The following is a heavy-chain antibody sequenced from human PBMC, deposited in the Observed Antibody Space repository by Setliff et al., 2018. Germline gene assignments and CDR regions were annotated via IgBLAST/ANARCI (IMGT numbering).Heavy chain of an antibody. CDR3: VREYSGGGLT. D-gene: IGHD1-26*01. V-gene: IGHV1-18*01. Sequence: ASVKVSCKASGYTFTSYGFSWVRQAPGQGLEWMGRISVYNGNTNYGQKYQGRVAMTTXXXTNTVYMELRSLRSDDTAVYFCVREYSGGGLTWGQGTMVTVSS. J-gene: IGHJ3*01. CDR1: GYTFTSYG. CDR2: ISVYNGNT.